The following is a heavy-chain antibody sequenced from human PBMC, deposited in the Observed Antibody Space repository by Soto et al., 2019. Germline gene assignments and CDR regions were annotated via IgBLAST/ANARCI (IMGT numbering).Heavy chain of an antibody. CDR2: ISGSGGST. V-gene: IGHV3-23*01. Sequence: EVQLLESGGGLVQPGGSLRLSCVASGFTFSSHAMSWVRQAPGKGLEWVSGISGSGGSTYYADSLKGRSSISRDNSQNLLYRKMHSLRVENTAVYYCATGIRVSVAGTDYCGQGTLVTVSS. CDR3: ATGIRVSVAGTDY. CDR1: GFTFSSHA. J-gene: IGHJ4*02. D-gene: IGHD6-19*01.